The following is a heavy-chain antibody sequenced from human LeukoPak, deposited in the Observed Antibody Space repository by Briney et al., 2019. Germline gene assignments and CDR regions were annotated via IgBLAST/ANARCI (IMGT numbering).Heavy chain of an antibody. V-gene: IGHV4-4*02. CDR2: IYHSGST. D-gene: IGHD4-17*01. J-gene: IGHJ5*02. Sequence: SGTLSLTCAVSGGSISSSNWWSWVRQPPGKGLEWIGEIYHSGSTNYDPSLKSRVTISVDKSKNQFSLKLSSVTAADTAMYYCARDRPTVTTRGGFDPWGQGTLVTVSS. CDR3: ARDRPTVTTRGGFDP. CDR1: GGSISSSNW.